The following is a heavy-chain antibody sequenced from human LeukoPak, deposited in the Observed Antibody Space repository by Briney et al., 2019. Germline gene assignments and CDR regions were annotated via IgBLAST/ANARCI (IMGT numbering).Heavy chain of an antibody. J-gene: IGHJ5*02. CDR3: ARDRGGVVVT. D-gene: IGHD2-15*01. CDR1: GGSISSYF. Sequence: PSETLSLTCTVSGGSISSYFWSWIRQPPGKGLEWIGYIYYSGSTNYNPSLKSRVTISVDTSKNQFSLKLSSVTAADTAVYYCARDRGGVVVTWGQGTLVTVSS. V-gene: IGHV4-59*01. CDR2: IYYSGST.